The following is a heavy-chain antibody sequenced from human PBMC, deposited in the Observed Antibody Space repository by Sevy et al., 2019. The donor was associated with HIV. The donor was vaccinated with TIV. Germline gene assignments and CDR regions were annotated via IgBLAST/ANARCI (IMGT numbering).Heavy chain of an antibody. V-gene: IGHV3-48*01. CDR3: ARTKSNTAMVSSDY. Sequence: GGSLRLSCAASEFSFSSYSMNWVRQAPGQGLEWVSYISSSSSTMYYADSVKGLFTISRDNAKNSLYLQMNTLRAEDTAVYYCARTKSNTAMVSSDYWGQGTLVTVSS. CDR1: EFSFSSYS. CDR2: ISSSSSTM. J-gene: IGHJ4*02. D-gene: IGHD5-18*01.